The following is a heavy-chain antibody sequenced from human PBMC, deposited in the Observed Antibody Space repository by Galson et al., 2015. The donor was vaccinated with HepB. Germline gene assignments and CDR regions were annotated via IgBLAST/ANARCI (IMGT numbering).Heavy chain of an antibody. Sequence: VSGGSISSSSYYWGWIRQPPGKGLEWIGRIYYSGSTYYNPSLKSRVTISVDTSKNQFSLKLSSVTAADTAVYYCALMVRGVRNEYYFDYWGQGTLVTVSS. J-gene: IGHJ4*02. CDR3: ALMVRGVRNEYYFDY. CDR1: GGSISSSSYY. CDR2: IYYSGST. V-gene: IGHV4-39*01. D-gene: IGHD3-10*01.